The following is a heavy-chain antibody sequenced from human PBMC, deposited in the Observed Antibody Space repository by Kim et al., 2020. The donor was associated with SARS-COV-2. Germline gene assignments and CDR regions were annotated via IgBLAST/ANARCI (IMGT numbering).Heavy chain of an antibody. CDR3: ARMRQQQLVRSVVWFDP. Sequence: SVKVSCKASGGTFSSYTISWVRQAPGQGLEWMGRIIPILGIANYAQKFQGRVTITADKSTSTAYMELSSLRSEDTAVYYCARMRQQQLVRSVVWFDPWGQGTLVTVSS. CDR2: IIPILGIA. D-gene: IGHD6-13*01. CDR1: GGTFSSYT. J-gene: IGHJ5*02. V-gene: IGHV1-69*02.